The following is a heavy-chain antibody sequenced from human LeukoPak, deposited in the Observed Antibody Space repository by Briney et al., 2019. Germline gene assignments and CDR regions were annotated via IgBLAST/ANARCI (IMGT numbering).Heavy chain of an antibody. J-gene: IGHJ5*02. CDR3: ARDTSRTIAAAGTGWFDP. V-gene: IGHV4-59*01. D-gene: IGHD6-13*01. Sequence: SETLSLTCTVSGGSISSYYWSWIRQPPGKGLEWIGYVYYSGSTNYNPTLKSRVTISVDTSKNQFSLKLSSVTAADTAVYYCARDTSRTIAAAGTGWFDPWGQGTLVTVSS. CDR1: GGSISSYY. CDR2: VYYSGST.